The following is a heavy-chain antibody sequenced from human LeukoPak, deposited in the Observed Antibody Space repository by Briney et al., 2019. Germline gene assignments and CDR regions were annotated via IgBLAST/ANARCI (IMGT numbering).Heavy chain of an antibody. V-gene: IGHV3-53*01. CDR1: GFTVSNNY. Sequence: GGSLRLSCAASGFTVSNNYMSWVRQAPGKGLEWVSVIYSGGSTFYADSVKGRFTISRDNSKNTLYLQMNSLRAEDTAVYYCAKGPYSSSNYFDYWGQGTLVTVSS. CDR3: AKGPYSSSNYFDY. J-gene: IGHJ4*02. D-gene: IGHD6-6*01. CDR2: IYSGGST.